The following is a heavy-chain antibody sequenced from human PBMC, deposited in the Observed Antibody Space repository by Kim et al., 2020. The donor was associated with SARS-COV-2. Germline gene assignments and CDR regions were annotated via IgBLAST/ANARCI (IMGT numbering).Heavy chain of an antibody. V-gene: IGHV4-59*01. J-gene: IGHJ4*01. D-gene: IGHD3-9*01. CDR2: ISPSGSP. Sequence: SETLSLTCAVSGRSISSYHWTWIRQAPGKGLEWVGYISPSGSPKYNPSLKSRITISLDTSKNAFSLKLGSLTAADTAVYYCAGGGEFYDILTGLGYWGHGTLVTVSS. CDR1: GRSISSYH. CDR3: AGGGEFYDILTGLGY.